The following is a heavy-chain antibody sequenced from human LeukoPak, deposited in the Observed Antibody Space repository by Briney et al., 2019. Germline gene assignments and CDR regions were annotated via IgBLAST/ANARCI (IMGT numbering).Heavy chain of an antibody. J-gene: IGHJ6*02. V-gene: IGHV3-66*01. CDR2: IYSGGST. CDR3: ARDSSSWTGCYYYGMDV. D-gene: IGHD6-13*01. CDR1: GFTVSSNY. Sequence: PGGSLRLSCAASGFTVSSNYMSWVRQAPGNGLEWVSVIYSGGSTYYADSVKGRFTISRDNSKNTLYLQMNSLRAEDTAVYYCARDSSSWTGCYYYGMDVWGQGTTVTVSS.